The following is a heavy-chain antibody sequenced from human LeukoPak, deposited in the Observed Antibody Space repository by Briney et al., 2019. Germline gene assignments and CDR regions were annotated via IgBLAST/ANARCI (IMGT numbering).Heavy chain of an antibody. V-gene: IGHV3-23*01. J-gene: IGHJ4*02. CDR2: ISGSGGST. CDR3: AKGLGKATVTPLGY. CDR1: GFTFSSYS. Sequence: GGSLRLSCAASGFTFSSYSMHWVRQAPGKGLEWVSGISGSGGSTYYADSVKGRFTISRDNSKNTLYLQMDSLRAEDTAVYYCAKGLGKATVTPLGYWGQGTLVTVSS. D-gene: IGHD4-11*01.